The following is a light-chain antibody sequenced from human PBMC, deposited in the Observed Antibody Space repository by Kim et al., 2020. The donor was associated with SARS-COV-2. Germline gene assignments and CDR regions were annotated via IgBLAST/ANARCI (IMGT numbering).Light chain of an antibody. CDR3: SSYAGSSWV. CDR1: SSDVCAYNY. Sequence: PGQSVTISCTGTSSDVCAYNYVSWYQQHPGKAPEVMIYEVSERPSGVPDRFSGSKSGSTASLTVSGLQAEDEADYYCSSYAGSSWVFGGGTQLTVL. V-gene: IGLV2-8*01. CDR2: EVS. J-gene: IGLJ3*02.